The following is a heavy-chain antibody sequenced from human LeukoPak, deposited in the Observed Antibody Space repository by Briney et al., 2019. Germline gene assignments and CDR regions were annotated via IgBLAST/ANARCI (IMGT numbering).Heavy chain of an antibody. V-gene: IGHV1-46*01. D-gene: IGHD5-18*01. J-gene: IGHJ4*02. CDR3: ARGGDTAMESRQALLDY. Sequence: ASVKVSCKASGYTFTSYYMHWVRQAPGQGLEWMGIINPSGGSTSYAQKFQGRVTMTRDTSTSTVYMELSSLRSEDTAVYYCARGGDTAMESRQALLDYWGQGTLVTVSS. CDR2: INPSGGST. CDR1: GYTFTSYY.